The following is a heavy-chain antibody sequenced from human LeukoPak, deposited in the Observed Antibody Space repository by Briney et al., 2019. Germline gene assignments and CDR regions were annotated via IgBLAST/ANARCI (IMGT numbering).Heavy chain of an antibody. V-gene: IGHV1-18*01. CDR1: GYTFTNYA. D-gene: IGHD6-19*01. J-gene: IGHJ3*02. Sequence: ASVKVSCKASGYTFTNYAISWVRQAPGQGLEWVGWISAYNGNTNYAQKLQGRVTMTTDTSTSTAYMDLRSLRSDDTAVYYCARDGSGWSYNAFDIWGQGTMVTVSS. CDR2: ISAYNGNT. CDR3: ARDGSGWSYNAFDI.